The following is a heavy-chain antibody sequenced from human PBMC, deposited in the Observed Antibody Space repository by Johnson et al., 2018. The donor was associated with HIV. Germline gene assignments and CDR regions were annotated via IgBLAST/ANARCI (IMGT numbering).Heavy chain of an antibody. CDR3: ANSRGYGDAFDI. V-gene: IGHV3-30-3*01. J-gene: IGHJ3*02. Sequence: QVQLVESGGGVVQPGRSLRLSCAASGFTFSSYAMHWVRQAPGKGLEWVAVISYDGSNKYYADSVKGRFTISRDNSKNTLYLQMNSLRAEYTAVYYCANSRGYGDAFDIWGQGTMVTVSS. CDR1: GFTFSSYA. D-gene: IGHD5-18*01. CDR2: ISYDGSNK.